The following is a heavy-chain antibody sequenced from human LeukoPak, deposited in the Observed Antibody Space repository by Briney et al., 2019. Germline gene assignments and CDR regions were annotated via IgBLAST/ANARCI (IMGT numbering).Heavy chain of an antibody. V-gene: IGHV3-23*01. CDR1: GFTFSSYA. J-gene: IGHJ1*01. Sequence: GGSLGLSCAASGFTFSSYAMSWVRQAPGKGLEWVSSISGSGDNTYYADSVKGRFTISRDNSKNTLYLQMNSLRAEDTAVYYCAKDRGSGRYYAAEYFQHWGQGTLVTVSS. D-gene: IGHD1-26*01. CDR3: AKDRGSGRYYAAEYFQH. CDR2: ISGSGDNT.